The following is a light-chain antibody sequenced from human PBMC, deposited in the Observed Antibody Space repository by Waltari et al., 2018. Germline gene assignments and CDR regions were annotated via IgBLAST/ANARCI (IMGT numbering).Light chain of an antibody. CDR2: GAS. J-gene: IGKJ1*01. V-gene: IGKV3-20*01. CDR3: QHYVRLPAT. Sequence: IVFTQSPGSLSSSLGERVTLSCRASQSVSRALAWYQQKPGQAPRLLIFGASNRATGIPDRFSGSGSETDFSLTISRLEPEDFAVYYCQHYVRLPATFGRGTKVEIK. CDR1: QSVSRA.